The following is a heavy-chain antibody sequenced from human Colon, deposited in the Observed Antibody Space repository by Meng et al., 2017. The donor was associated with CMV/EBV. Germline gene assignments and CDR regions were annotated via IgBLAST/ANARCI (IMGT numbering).Heavy chain of an antibody. CDR3: ARDLAPFHGMDV. J-gene: IGHJ6*02. Sequence: GESLKISCAASGFTFSSYWMHWVRQAPGKGLVWVSRINSDGSSTSYADSVKGRFTISRDNAKNTLYLQMNSLRAEDTAVYYCARDLAPFHGMDVWGQGTTVTVSS. CDR2: INSDGSST. CDR1: GFTFSSYW. V-gene: IGHV3-74*01.